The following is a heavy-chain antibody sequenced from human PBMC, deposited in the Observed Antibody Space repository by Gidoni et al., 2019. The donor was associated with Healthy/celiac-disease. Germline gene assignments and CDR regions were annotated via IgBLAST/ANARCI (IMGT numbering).Heavy chain of an antibody. V-gene: IGHV3-23*01. CDR3: AKDRVAVADTFDY. J-gene: IGHJ4*02. CDR2: ISGSGGST. Sequence: EVQLLGSGAGLVQPGGSLTLSCAASGFTFSSYAMSWVRQAPGKGLVWVSGISGSGGSTYYADAVKGRFTISRDNSKNTLYLQMNSLRAEDTAVYYCAKDRVAVADTFDYWGQGTLVTVSS. D-gene: IGHD6-19*01. CDR1: GFTFSSYA.